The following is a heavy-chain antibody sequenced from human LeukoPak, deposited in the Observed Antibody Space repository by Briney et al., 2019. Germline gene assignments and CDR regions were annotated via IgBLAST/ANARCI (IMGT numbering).Heavy chain of an antibody. CDR1: GFTVSNNY. V-gene: IGHV3-53*01. CDR2: IYSDGGT. CDR3: ARDSNGPAF. Sequence: PGGSLRLSCAVSGFTVSNNYMSWIRQAPGKGLEYVSVIYSDGGTFYSGSVKGRITISRDYSKNTLYLQMNSLRADDTAVYYCARDSNGPAFWGQGTPVTVSS. D-gene: IGHD3-22*01. J-gene: IGHJ4*02.